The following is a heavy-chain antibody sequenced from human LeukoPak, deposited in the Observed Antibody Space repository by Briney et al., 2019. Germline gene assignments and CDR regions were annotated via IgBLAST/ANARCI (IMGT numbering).Heavy chain of an antibody. CDR2: ISSNSSYI. CDR3: ASSRLPAAKNWFDP. CDR1: GFTFSSDS. J-gene: IGHJ5*02. V-gene: IGHV3-21*01. Sequence: GGSLRLSCAASGFTFSSDSMNWVRQAPGKGLEWVSSISSNSSYIYYADSVKGRFTISRDNAKNTRYLQMNSLRAEDTAVYYCASSRLPAAKNWFDPWGQGTLVTVSS. D-gene: IGHD2-2*01.